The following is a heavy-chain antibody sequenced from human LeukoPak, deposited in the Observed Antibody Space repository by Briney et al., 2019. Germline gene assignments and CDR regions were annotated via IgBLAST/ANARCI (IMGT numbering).Heavy chain of an antibody. D-gene: IGHD3-9*01. Sequence: GGSLRLSCAASGFIFSDYAMSWVRQAPGKGLEWVSDIRASSGITYYADSVKGRFTISRDNAKNTLYLQMNSLRAEDTAVYYCAKDDDYYDILTAYAFDIWGRGTMVAVSS. CDR2: IRASSGIT. CDR3: AKDDDYYDILTAYAFDI. V-gene: IGHV3-23*01. CDR1: GFIFSDYA. J-gene: IGHJ3*02.